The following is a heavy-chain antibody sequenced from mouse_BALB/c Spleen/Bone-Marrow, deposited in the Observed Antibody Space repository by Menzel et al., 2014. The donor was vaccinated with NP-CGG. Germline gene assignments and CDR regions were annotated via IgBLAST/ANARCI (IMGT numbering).Heavy chain of an antibody. J-gene: IGHJ3*01. CDR1: GYTFTSYW. V-gene: IGHV1S81*02. D-gene: IGHD2-14*01. Sequence: QVQLQQPGAELVKPGASVKLSCKASGYTFTSYWMHWVKQRPGQGLEWIGEINPSNGRTNYNEKFKSKATLTVGKSSSTAYMQLSSLTSEDSAVYYCARGYFAYWGQGTLVTVSA. CDR2: INPSNGRT. CDR3: ARGYFAY.